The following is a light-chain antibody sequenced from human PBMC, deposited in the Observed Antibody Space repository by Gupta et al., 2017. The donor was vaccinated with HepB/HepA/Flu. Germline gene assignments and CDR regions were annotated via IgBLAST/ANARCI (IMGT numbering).Light chain of an antibody. CDR3: QQYYSTPPWT. CDR1: QSVLCSSNNKNY. CDR2: WAS. V-gene: IGKV4-1*01. J-gene: IGKJ1*01. Sequence: DIVMTQSPDSLAVSLGERATINCKSSQSVLCSSNNKNYLAWYQQKPGQPPNVLIYWASTRESGVPDRFTGSGSGTDFTLPIGSLQAEDVAVYYCQQYYSTPPWTFGQGTNVEIK.